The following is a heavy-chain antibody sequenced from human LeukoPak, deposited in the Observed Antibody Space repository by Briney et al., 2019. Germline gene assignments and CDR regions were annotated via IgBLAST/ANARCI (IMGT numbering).Heavy chain of an antibody. CDR2: ITSSGSVI. CDR3: ARDWASPGPTTI. Sequence: GGSLRLSCEGSGFTFSNYRMSWVRQAPGKGLEWVSYITSSGSVIHYSDSVRGRFTISRDNAKSSLYLQMNSLRAEDTAIYYCARDWASPGPTTIWGQGTLVTVSS. CDR1: GFTFSNYR. J-gene: IGHJ4*02. V-gene: IGHV3-48*01. D-gene: IGHD1-26*01.